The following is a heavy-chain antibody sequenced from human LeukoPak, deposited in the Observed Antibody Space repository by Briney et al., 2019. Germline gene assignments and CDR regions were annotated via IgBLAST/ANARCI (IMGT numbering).Heavy chain of an antibody. J-gene: IGHJ4*02. CDR3: ARERRNGYYFDY. Sequence: GGSLRLSCAASGFTFSDYYMSWIRQAPGRGLEWVSYISSSGSTIYYADSVKGRFTISRDNAKNSLYLQMNSLRAEDTAVYYCARERRNGYYFDYWGQGTLVTVSS. CDR2: ISSSGSTI. CDR1: GFTFSDYY. V-gene: IGHV3-11*01. D-gene: IGHD1-1*01.